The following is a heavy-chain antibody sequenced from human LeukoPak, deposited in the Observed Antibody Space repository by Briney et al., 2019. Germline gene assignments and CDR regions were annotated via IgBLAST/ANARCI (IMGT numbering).Heavy chain of an antibody. V-gene: IGHV3-7*03. Sequence: GGSLRLSCAASGFTFSSYWMSWVRQAPGKGLEWVANIKQDGSEKYYVDSVKGRFTISRDNAKNSLYLQMNSLRAEDTAVYYCARCDDSSGYSIDYWGQGTLVTVSS. CDR2: IKQDGSEK. CDR3: ARCDDSSGYSIDY. CDR1: GFTFSSYW. J-gene: IGHJ4*02. D-gene: IGHD3-22*01.